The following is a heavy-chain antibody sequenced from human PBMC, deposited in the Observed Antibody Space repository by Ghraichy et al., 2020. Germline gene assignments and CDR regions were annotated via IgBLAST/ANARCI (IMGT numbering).Heavy chain of an antibody. D-gene: IGHD1-7*01. CDR2: IYDGGNT. V-gene: IGHV3-53*01. J-gene: IGHJ4*02. CDR3: ASSRGTYLDY. Sequence: GGSLRLSCAASGFTFRITYMTWVRQAPGRGLEWVSLIYDGGNTHYADSVKGRFTISRDNSRSTLSLEMHNLRAEDTAVYYCASSRGTYLDYWGQGALVTVSS. CDR1: GFTFRITY.